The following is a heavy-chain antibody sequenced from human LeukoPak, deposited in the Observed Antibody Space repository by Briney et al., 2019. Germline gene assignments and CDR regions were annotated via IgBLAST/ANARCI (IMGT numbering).Heavy chain of an antibody. D-gene: IGHD6-13*01. V-gene: IGHV1-8*02. J-gene: IGHJ4*02. Sequence: ASVKVSCKASGYTFTGYYMHWVRQAPGQGLEWMGWINPNSGNTGYAQKFQGRVTMTRNTSISTAYMELSSLRSEDTAVYYCARAGIAAAEFDYWGQGTLVTVSS. CDR3: ARAGIAAAEFDY. CDR1: GYTFTGYY. CDR2: INPNSGNT.